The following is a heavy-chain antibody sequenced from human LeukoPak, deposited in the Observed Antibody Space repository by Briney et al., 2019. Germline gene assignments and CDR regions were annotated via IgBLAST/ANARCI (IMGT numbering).Heavy chain of an antibody. D-gene: IGHD2-15*01. Sequence: SQTLSLTCTVSGGSISSYYWSWIRQPAGKGMEWIGRIYTSGSTNYNPSLKRRVTISVETSKNKCSLKMRSGAAADTAVYYCARQIRAVGATAGNYYYYYMDVWGKGTTVTVSS. CDR3: ARQIRAVGATAGNYYYYYMDV. CDR1: GGSISSYY. J-gene: IGHJ6*03. V-gene: IGHV4-4*07. CDR2: IYTSGST.